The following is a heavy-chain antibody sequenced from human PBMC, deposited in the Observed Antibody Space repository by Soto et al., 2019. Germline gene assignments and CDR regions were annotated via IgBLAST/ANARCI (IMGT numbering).Heavy chain of an antibody. J-gene: IGHJ4*02. Sequence: QVQLQESGPGLVKPSQTLSLTCTVSGGSISSGGYYWSWIRHHPGKGLEWIGYIYYSGSTYYNPSLKSRVTISVDTSKNQFSLKLRSVTAADTAVYYCARSRNSDYVLAYWGQGMLVTVSS. V-gene: IGHV4-31*03. D-gene: IGHD5-12*01. CDR3: ARSRNSDYVLAY. CDR1: GGSISSGGYY. CDR2: IYYSGST.